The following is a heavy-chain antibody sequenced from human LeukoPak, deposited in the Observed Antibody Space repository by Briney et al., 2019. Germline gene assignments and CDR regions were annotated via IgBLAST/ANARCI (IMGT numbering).Heavy chain of an antibody. CDR1: GGSISSSSYY. V-gene: IGHV4-39*01. J-gene: IGHJ4*02. D-gene: IGHD3-10*01. CDR2: IYYSGST. CDR3: ARYVRYGSGSSPH. Sequence: SETLSLTCTVSGGSISSSSYYWGWIRQPPGKGLEWIGSIYYSGSTYYNPSLKSRVTISVDTSKTQFSLKLSSVPAADTAVYYCARYVRYGSGSSPHWGQGTLVTVSS.